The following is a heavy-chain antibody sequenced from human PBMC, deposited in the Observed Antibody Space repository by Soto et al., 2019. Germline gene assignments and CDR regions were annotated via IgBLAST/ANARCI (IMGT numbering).Heavy chain of an antibody. D-gene: IGHD3-22*01. CDR3: ARHMSPYDSSGYYSEFDY. CDR1: GYSFTSYW. V-gene: IGHV5-51*01. J-gene: IGHJ4*02. Sequence: GESLKISCKGSGYSFTSYWIGWVRQMPGKGLEWMGIIYPGDSDTRYSPSFQGQVTISADKSISTAYLQWSSLKASDTAMYYCARHMSPYDSSGYYSEFDYWGQGTLVTVSS. CDR2: IYPGDSDT.